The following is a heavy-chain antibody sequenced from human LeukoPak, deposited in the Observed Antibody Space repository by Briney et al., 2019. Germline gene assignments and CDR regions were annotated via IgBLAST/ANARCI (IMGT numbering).Heavy chain of an antibody. Sequence: QPGGSLRLSCAASGFTFSTYAMSWVRQAPGKGLEWVSSLSASAGTTYYAESVKGRFTISRDNSKNTLCLQMNSLRAEDAALYYCAKDRPVNWGYYFDYWGQGTLVTVSS. J-gene: IGHJ4*02. D-gene: IGHD7-27*01. V-gene: IGHV3-23*01. CDR2: LSASAGTT. CDR1: GFTFSTYA. CDR3: AKDRPVNWGYYFDY.